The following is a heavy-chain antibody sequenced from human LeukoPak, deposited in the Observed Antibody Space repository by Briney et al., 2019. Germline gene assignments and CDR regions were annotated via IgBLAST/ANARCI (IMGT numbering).Heavy chain of an antibody. V-gene: IGHV1-18*01. CDR1: GYTFTSCG. J-gene: IGHJ4*02. CDR2: ISAYNGNT. CDR3: ARDEGICAAAGLYYFDY. D-gene: IGHD6-13*01. Sequence: ASVKVSSKASGYTFTSCGISWVRQAPGQGLEWMGWISAYNGNTNYAQKLQGRVTMTTDTSTSTAYMELRSLRSDDTAVYYCARDEGICAAAGLYYFDYWGQGTLVTVSS.